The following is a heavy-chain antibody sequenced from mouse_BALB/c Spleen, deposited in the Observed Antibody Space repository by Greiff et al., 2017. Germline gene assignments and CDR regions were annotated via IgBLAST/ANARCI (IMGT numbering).Heavy chain of an antibody. CDR3: NAPTVAMDY. D-gene: IGHD4-1*02. J-gene: IGHJ4*01. CDR2: IDPENGDT. V-gene: IGHV14-4*02. Sequence: VQLQQSGAELVRSGASVKLSCTASGFNIKDYYMHWVKQRPEQGLEWIGWIDPENGDTEYAPKFQGKATMTADTSSNTAYLQLSSLTSEDTAVYYCNAPTVAMDYWGQGTSVTVSS. CDR1: GFNIKDYY.